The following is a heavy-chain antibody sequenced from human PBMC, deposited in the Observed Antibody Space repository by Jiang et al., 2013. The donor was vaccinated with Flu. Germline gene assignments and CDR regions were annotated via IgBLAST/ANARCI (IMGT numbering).Heavy chain of an antibody. J-gene: IGHJ2*01. CDR2: IDPSDSYT. CDR3: ARHPRRPHSSSWYDTWYFDL. Sequence: GAEVKKPGESLRISCKGSGYSFTSYWISWVRQMPGKGLEWMGRIDPSDSYTNYSPSFQGHVTISADKSISTAYLQWSSLKASDTAMYYCARHPRRPHSSSWYDTWYFDLWGRGTLVTVSS. V-gene: IGHV5-10-1*01. CDR1: GYSFTSYW. D-gene: IGHD6-13*01.